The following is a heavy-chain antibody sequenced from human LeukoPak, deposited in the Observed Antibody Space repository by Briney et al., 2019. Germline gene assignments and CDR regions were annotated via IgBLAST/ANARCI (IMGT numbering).Heavy chain of an antibody. V-gene: IGHV1-69*05. CDR1: GGTFSSYA. CDR2: IIPIFGTA. J-gene: IGHJ4*02. CDR3: ASASGYPPGGFDY. Sequence: GASVKVSCKASGGTFSSYAISWVRQAPGQGLEWMGGIIPIFGTANYAQKFQGRVTITTDESTSTAYMELSSLRSEDTAVYYCASASGYPPGGFDYWGQGTLVTVSS. D-gene: IGHD3-22*01.